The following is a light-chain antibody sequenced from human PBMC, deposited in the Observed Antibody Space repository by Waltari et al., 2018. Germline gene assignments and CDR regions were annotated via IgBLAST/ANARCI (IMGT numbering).Light chain of an antibody. CDR3: AAYTSTNTVI. V-gene: IGLV2-14*01. Sequence: QSALTQPASVSGSPGQSITISCTGTNSDIGYYNYVSWYQQYPGKAPKLMIFDVTRWPSGVSHRFPGSKSGNTASLTISGLQAEDEADYFCAAYTSTNTVIFGGGTKVTVL. CDR1: NSDIGYYNY. J-gene: IGLJ2*01. CDR2: DVT.